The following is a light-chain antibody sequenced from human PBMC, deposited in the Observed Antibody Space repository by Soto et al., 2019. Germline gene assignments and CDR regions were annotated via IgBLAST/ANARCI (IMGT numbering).Light chain of an antibody. V-gene: IGLV1-44*01. CDR2: SDN. Sequence: QSVLTQPPSASGTPGQRVTISCSGSSSNIGRNTVNWYQQLPGTAPKLLMYSDNQRPSGVPDRISGSKSGTSASLAISGLQSEDEADYYCAAWDDSLSGLVFGTGTKLTVL. CDR3: AAWDDSLSGLV. CDR1: SSNIGRNT. J-gene: IGLJ1*01.